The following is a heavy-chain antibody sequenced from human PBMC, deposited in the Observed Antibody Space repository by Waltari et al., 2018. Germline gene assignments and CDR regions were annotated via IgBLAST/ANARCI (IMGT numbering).Heavy chain of an antibody. CDR1: AFTVGSFG. CDR2: IFFGGGVT. CDR3: AKDAFGNTYLDH. Sequence: QVQLVESGGGVVQPGMSPGPSCPGSAFTVGSFGMHWVRQAPGKGLEWVALIFFGGGVTFYADSVRGRFTISRDNSKNTLYLDINSLRLDDTAIYYCAKDAFGNTYLDHWGQGTLVTVSS. J-gene: IGHJ4*02. V-gene: IGHV3-30*19. D-gene: IGHD3-10*01.